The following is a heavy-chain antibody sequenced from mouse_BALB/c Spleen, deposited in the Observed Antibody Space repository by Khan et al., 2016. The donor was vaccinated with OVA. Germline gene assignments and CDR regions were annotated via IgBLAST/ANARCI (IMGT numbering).Heavy chain of an antibody. V-gene: IGHV9-3-1*01. CDR1: GHTFTNYA. CDR2: INTYTGEP. J-gene: IGHJ4*01. D-gene: IGHD2-10*01. Sequence: QIQLVQSGPELKKPGETVKLSCKASGHTFTNYAMNWVKQAPGKGLKWMGWINTYTGEPTYADDFNGRFAFSLDTSASTAYLQINNLKNEDTATXFGARSPYFSYAMDYWGQGTSVTVSS. CDR3: ARSPYFSYAMDY.